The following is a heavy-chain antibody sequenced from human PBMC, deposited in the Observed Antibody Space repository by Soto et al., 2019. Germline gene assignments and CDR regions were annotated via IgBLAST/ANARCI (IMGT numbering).Heavy chain of an antibody. J-gene: IGHJ4*02. CDR1: GGSFSGYY. V-gene: IGHV4-34*01. CDR3: ARAAPRYCSGGSCYPGRDY. Sequence: SETLSLTCAVYGGSFSGYYWSWIRQPPGKGLGWIGEINHSGSTNYNPSLKSRVTISVDTSKNQFSLKLSSVTAADTAVYYCARAAPRYCSGGSCYPGRDYWGQGTLVTVS. D-gene: IGHD2-15*01. CDR2: INHSGST.